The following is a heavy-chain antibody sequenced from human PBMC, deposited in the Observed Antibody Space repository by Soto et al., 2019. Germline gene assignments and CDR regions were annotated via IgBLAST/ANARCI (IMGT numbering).Heavy chain of an antibody. D-gene: IGHD5-18*01. V-gene: IGHV4-30-2*01. CDR1: GGSISSSPYS. Sequence: QLHLQESGSGLVKPSQTLSLTCAVSGGSISSSPYSWSWIRQPPGQGLEWIGYILQSGSAYYNPSLTTRATISVDTSKNQFSLILSSMTAGDTAVYDCARTGSRYGANAFDLWGQGTIVTVSS. CDR2: ILQSGSA. J-gene: IGHJ3*01. CDR3: ARTGSRYGANAFDL.